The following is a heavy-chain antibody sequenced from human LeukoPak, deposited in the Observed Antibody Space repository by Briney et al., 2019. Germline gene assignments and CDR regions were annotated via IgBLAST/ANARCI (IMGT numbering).Heavy chain of an antibody. D-gene: IGHD3-22*01. CDR1: GFTFDDYA. CDR3: ASAAYDSSYTVDYYGMDV. J-gene: IGHJ6*02. Sequence: PGGSLRLSCAASGFTFDDYAMRWVRQAPGKGLEWVSGISWNSGSIGYADSVKGRFTISRDNAKNSLYLQMNSLRAEDTALYYCASAAYDSSYTVDYYGMDVWGQGTTVTVSS. CDR2: ISWNSGSI. V-gene: IGHV3-9*01.